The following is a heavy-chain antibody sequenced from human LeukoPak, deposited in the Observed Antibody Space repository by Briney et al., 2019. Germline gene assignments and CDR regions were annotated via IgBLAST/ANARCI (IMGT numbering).Heavy chain of an antibody. CDR3: ARDSGRDGYNYFDY. J-gene: IGHJ4*02. D-gene: IGHD5-24*01. CDR1: GGSISSYF. CDR2: IYYSGST. Sequence: SETLSLTCSVSGGSISSYFWSWIRQPPGKGLEWIGYIYYSGSTNYNPSLKSRVTISVDTSKNQFSLKLSSVTAADTAVYYCARDSGRDGYNYFDYWGQGTLVTVSS. V-gene: IGHV4-59*01.